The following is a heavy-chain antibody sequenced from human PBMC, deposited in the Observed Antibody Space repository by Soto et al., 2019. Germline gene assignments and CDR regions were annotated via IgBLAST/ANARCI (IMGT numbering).Heavy chain of an antibody. CDR1: GYTFTSYD. V-gene: IGHV1-8*01. CDR3: ARRAETNGWNGFGADKYYFDF. J-gene: IGHJ4*02. Sequence: ASVKFSCKASGYTFTSYDICWVRQATGQGLEWMGWMNPNTGNSGYAQKFQGRVTMTSDTSISTAHMELSSLRSEDTAVYYCARRAETNGWNGFGADKYYFDFWGQGTLVTVSS. D-gene: IGHD1-1*01. CDR2: MNPNTGNS.